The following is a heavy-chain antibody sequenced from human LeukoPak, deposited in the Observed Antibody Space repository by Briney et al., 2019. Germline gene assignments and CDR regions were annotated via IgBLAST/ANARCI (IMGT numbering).Heavy chain of an antibody. D-gene: IGHD6-13*01. Sequence: SQTLSLTCTVSGGSISSGGYYWSWIRQHPGKGLEWIGYIYYSGSTYYNPSLKSRVTISVDTSKNQFSLKLSSVTAADTAVYYCARDCGIAAAGTGLGYNWFDPWGQGTLVTVSS. CDR2: IYYSGST. CDR3: ARDCGIAAAGTGLGYNWFDP. CDR1: GGSISSGGYY. J-gene: IGHJ5*02. V-gene: IGHV4-31*03.